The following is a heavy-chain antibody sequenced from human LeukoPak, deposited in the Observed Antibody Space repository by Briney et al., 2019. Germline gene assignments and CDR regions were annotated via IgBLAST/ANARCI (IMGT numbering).Heavy chain of an antibody. J-gene: IGHJ4*02. CDR1: GGTFSSYA. CDR2: IIPIFGTA. D-gene: IGHD5-24*01. CDR3: ARGGTDGYNPPFDY. V-gene: IGHV1-69*06. Sequence: GASVKVSCKASGGTFSSYAISWVRQAPGQGLEWMGGIIPIFGTANYAQKFQGRVTITADKSTSTAYMELSSLRSEDTAVYYCARGGTDGYNPPFDYWGQGTLVTVSS.